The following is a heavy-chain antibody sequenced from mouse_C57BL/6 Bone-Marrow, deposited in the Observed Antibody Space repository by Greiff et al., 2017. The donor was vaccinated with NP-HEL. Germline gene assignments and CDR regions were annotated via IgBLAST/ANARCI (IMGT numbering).Heavy chain of an antibody. CDR2: IWSGGST. D-gene: IGHD2-1*01. Sequence: VKLVESGPGLVQPSQSLSITCTVSGFSLTSYDVHWVRQSPGKGLEWLGVIWSGGSTDYNAAFISRLSISKDNSKSQVFYKMNRLQADDTAIYYCARNFRIYYGSRYSMDYWGQGTSVTVSS. V-gene: IGHV2-2*01. J-gene: IGHJ4*01. CDR3: ARNFRIYYGSRYSMDY. CDR1: GFSLTSYD.